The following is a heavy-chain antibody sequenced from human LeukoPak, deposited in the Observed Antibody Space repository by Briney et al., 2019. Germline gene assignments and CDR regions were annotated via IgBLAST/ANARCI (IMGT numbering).Heavy chain of an antibody. V-gene: IGHV3-23*01. J-gene: IGHJ4*02. CDR2: ISGNGDNT. CDR3: AGQWLRLGPIDY. CDR1: GFTFLKYG. Sequence: PGRSLRLSCAASGFTFLKYGMHWVRQAPGKGLEWLSSISGNGDNTYYADSVKGRLTISRDNSKDTLYLQMNSLRVDDTAVYYCAGQWLRLGPIDYWGQGTLVSVSS. D-gene: IGHD5-12*01.